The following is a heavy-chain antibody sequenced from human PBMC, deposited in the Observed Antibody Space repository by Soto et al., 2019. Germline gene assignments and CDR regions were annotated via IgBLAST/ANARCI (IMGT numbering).Heavy chain of an antibody. J-gene: IGHJ6*02. V-gene: IGHV3-23*01. CDR3: AKRYYYDGSGPSGMAV. CDR2: ISASGGST. CDR1: GGTCRGYG. Sequence: AVGSQRLWQGAAGGTCRGYGGSWVRQAPGKGLEWVSSISASGGSTYYADSVKGRFTISRDNSKNTLYLQMNSLRGEDTAVYYCAKRYYYDGSGPSGMAVWGQGTTVTVSS. D-gene: IGHD3-22*01.